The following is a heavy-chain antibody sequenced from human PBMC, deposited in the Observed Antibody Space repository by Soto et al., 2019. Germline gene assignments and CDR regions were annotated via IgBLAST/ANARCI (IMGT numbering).Heavy chain of an antibody. CDR2: IIPLFGTP. CDR3: ARDREDYGSGNYYNRIDF. CDR1: GGIFSTYA. Sequence: QVQLVQSGAEVKKPGSSVKVSCKASGGIFSTYAISWLRQAPGQGLEWMGGIIPLFGTPNYAQRFQGRVTITAEESTSTAYMELRRLRSEDTAVYYCARDREDYGSGNYYNRIDFWGQGTLVTVSS. D-gene: IGHD3-10*01. V-gene: IGHV1-69*01. J-gene: IGHJ4*02.